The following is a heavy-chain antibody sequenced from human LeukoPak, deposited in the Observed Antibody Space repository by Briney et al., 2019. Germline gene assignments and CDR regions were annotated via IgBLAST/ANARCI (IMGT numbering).Heavy chain of an antibody. D-gene: IGHD2-15*01. J-gene: IGHJ4*02. CDR1: GYSFTSYW. CDR3: ARLDCSGGSCYPFDY. V-gene: IGHV5-51*01. CDR2: IYPGDSDT. Sequence: GESLKISCKGSGYSFTSYWIGWVRQMPGKGLEWMGIIYPGDSDTRYSPSFQGQVTISAGKSISTAYLQWSSLKASDTAMYYCARLDCSGGSCYPFDYWGQGTLVTVSS.